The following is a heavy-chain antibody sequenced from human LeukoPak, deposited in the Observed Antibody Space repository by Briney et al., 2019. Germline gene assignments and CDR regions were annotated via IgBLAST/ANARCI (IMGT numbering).Heavy chain of an antibody. CDR2: ITSSSSSM. J-gene: IGHJ4*02. V-gene: IGHV3-21*01. Sequence: GGSLRLSCVPSGLTFSIYTMSWVRQAPGKGLEWVSSITSSSSSMYSADSVKGRLTISRDNAKNSLYLQMNSLRAEDTAVYYCARDLAWGGYWGQGTLVTVSS. D-gene: IGHD7-27*01. CDR3: ARDLAWGGY. CDR1: GLTFSIYT.